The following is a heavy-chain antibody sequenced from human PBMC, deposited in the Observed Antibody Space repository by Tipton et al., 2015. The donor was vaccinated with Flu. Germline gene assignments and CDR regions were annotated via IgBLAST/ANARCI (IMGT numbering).Heavy chain of an antibody. CDR1: GGSFSGYY. CDR3: ARGQGLGSGSTPTGY. J-gene: IGHJ4*02. V-gene: IGHV4-34*01. D-gene: IGHD3-10*01. CDR2: INHSGST. Sequence: TLSLTCAVYGGSFSGYYWSWIRQPPGKGLEWIGEINHSGSTNYNPSLKSRVTISVDTSKNQFSVKLSSVTAADTAVYYCARGQGLGSGSTPTGYWGKGTLVTVSS.